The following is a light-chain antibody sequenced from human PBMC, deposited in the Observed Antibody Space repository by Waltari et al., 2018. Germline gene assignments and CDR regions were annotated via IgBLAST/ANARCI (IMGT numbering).Light chain of an antibody. J-gene: IGKJ1*01. CDR3: QQYYITPPT. V-gene: IGKV4-1*01. CDR1: QSVLSSSNNKNY. CDR2: WAS. Sequence: DNVMTHSPDSLTVSLGERATANCKSSQSVLSSSNNKNYLAWYQQKPGQPPKLLIYWASTRGSGVPDRFSGSGSGTDFTLTISSLQAEDVAVYYCQQYYITPPTFGQGTKVEIK.